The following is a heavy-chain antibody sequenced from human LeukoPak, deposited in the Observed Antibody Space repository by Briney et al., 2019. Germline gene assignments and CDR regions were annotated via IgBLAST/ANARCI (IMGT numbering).Heavy chain of an antibody. J-gene: IGHJ4*02. V-gene: IGHV1-46*01. Sequence: GASVKVSCKASGYTFTSYYMHWVRQAPGQGLEWMGLINPSGGSTSYAQRFQGRVTMTRDTSTSTVYMELSSLRSEDTAVYYCARANRRDGYNYLYYFDYWGQGTLVTVSS. CDR3: ARANRRDGYNYLYYFDY. CDR1: GYTFTSYY. CDR2: INPSGGST. D-gene: IGHD5-24*01.